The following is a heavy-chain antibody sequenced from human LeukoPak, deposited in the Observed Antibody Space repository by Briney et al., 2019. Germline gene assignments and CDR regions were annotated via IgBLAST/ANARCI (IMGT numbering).Heavy chain of an antibody. CDR3: ARGHWGLDC. CDR2: LSNTGSDI. CDR1: GFTLSNHY. J-gene: IGHJ4*02. Sequence: KPGGSLRLSCTVSGFTLSNHYTTWIRQAPGKGLEYISYLSNTGSDIFYADSVKGRFSISRDNAKNSLYLQMNSLRAEDTAVYYCARGHWGLDCWGQGTLVTVSS. V-gene: IGHV3-11*01. D-gene: IGHD7-27*01.